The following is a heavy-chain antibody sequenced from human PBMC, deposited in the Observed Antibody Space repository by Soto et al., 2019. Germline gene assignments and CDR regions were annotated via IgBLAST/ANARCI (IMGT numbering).Heavy chain of an antibody. Sequence: QVQLVQSGAEVKKPGSSVKVSCKASGGTFSSYAISWVRQAPGQGLAWMGGIIPIFGTANYAQKFQGRVTITADETTSTDYMERSRLRSEDTAVYYSASLVGATGGGDYYYGMDVWGQGTTVTDSS. CDR3: ASLVGATGGGDYYYGMDV. D-gene: IGHD1-26*01. CDR2: IIPIFGTA. J-gene: IGHJ6*02. CDR1: GGTFSSYA. V-gene: IGHV1-69*01.